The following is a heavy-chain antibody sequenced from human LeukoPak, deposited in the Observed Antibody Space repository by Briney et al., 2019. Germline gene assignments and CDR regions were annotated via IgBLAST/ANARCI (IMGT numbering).Heavy chain of an antibody. CDR3: ATRRGSEFDY. CDR1: GFTFDDYA. J-gene: IGHJ4*02. Sequence: GGSLRLTCAASGFTFDDYAMSWVRQAPGKGLEWVSGINWNGGSTGYADSVKGRFTISRDNAKNSLYLQMNSLRAEDTAFYYCATRRGSEFDYWGQGTLVTVSS. V-gene: IGHV3-20*04. CDR2: INWNGGST. D-gene: IGHD3-16*01.